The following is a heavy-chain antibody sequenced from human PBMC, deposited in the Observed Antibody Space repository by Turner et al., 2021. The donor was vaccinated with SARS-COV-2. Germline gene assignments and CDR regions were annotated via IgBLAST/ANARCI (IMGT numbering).Heavy chain of an antibody. J-gene: IGHJ4*02. V-gene: IGHV1-2*02. CDR1: GYTVTGYY. D-gene: IGHD6-19*01. CDR2: INPNSGGT. Sequence: QVHLVQSGAEVNTPGASVKVSCKASGYTVTGYYMHWVRQAPGQGFEWMGWINPNSGGTNYAQKFQGRVTMTRDTSISTVYMELSRLRSDDTAVYYCASSANSSGWHYWGQGTLVTVSS. CDR3: ASSANSSGWHY.